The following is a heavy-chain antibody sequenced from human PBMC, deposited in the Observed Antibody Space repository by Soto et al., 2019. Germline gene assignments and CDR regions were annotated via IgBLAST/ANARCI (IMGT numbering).Heavy chain of an antibody. Sequence: QVQLQESGPGLVKPSQTLSLTCTVSGGSISSGGYYWSWIRQHPGKGLEWIGYIYYSGSTYYNPSHKSRVTLSVDRSKNPFSLKRSSVTAADTAVYYCAREPMVRGVGYFDYWGQGTLVTVSS. V-gene: IGHV4-31*03. J-gene: IGHJ4*02. D-gene: IGHD3-10*01. CDR2: IYYSGST. CDR3: AREPMVRGVGYFDY. CDR1: GGSISSGGYY.